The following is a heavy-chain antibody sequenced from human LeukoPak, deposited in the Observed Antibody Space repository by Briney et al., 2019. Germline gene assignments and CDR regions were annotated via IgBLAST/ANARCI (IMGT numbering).Heavy chain of an antibody. CDR3: ARALSSGWYLGY. V-gene: IGHV1-69*01. CDR2: IIPIFGTA. CDR1: GGTLSSYA. J-gene: IGHJ4*02. Sequence: PVKVSCKASGGTLSSYAISWVGQAPGQGVEWMGGIIPIFGTANYAQKFQGRVTITADESTSTAYMELSSLRSEDTAVYYCARALSSGWYLGYWGQGTLVTVSS. D-gene: IGHD6-19*01.